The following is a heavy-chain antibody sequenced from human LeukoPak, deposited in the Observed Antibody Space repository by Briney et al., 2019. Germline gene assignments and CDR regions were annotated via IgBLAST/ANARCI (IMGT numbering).Heavy chain of an antibody. CDR1: GGSINSGSYY. CDR3: I. CDR2: IYTSGSI. J-gene: IGHJ3*02. V-gene: IGHV4-61*02. Sequence: SQTLSLTCTVSGGSINSGSYYWSWIRQPAGKGLDWIRRIYTSGSIHYNPSLKSPVTISLGTSKNQFSLYLARGGGGGGVTTVDIWGQGTMVTVSS. D-gene: IGHD3-16*01.